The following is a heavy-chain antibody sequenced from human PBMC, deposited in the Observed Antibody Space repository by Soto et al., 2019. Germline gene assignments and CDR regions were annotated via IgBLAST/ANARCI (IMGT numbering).Heavy chain of an antibody. CDR3: ARSREYGDYARPFDY. J-gene: IGHJ4*01. CDR2: ISSSGSTI. Sequence: GGSLRLSCAASGFTFSDYYMSWICQAPGKGLEWVSYISSSGSTIYYADSVKGRFTISRDNAKNSLYLQMNSLRAEDTAVYYCARSREYGDYARPFDYWGHGTLGTVSS. CDR1: GFTFSDYY. D-gene: IGHD4-17*01. V-gene: IGHV3-11*01.